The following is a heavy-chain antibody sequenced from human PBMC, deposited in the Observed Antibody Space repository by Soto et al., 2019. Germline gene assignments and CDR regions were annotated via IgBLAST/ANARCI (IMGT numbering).Heavy chain of an antibody. Sequence: QVQLQESGPGLVKPSQTLSLTCTVSGGSISSDDYCWSWIRQPPGKGLEWIGYIYYSGSTYYNPSLKRRITISGDTSKNQFSLKLSSVTAADTAVYYCARGSESIFGVVNPFDYWGQGTLVSVSS. CDR2: IYYSGST. J-gene: IGHJ4*02. D-gene: IGHD3-3*01. V-gene: IGHV4-30-4*01. CDR1: GGSISSDDYC. CDR3: ARGSESIFGVVNPFDY.